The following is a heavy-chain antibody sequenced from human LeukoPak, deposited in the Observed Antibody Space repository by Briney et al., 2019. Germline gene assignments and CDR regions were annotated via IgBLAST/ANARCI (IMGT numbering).Heavy chain of an antibody. CDR3: ARDPHITIFGVATDYYFDY. CDR2: IWYDGSNK. Sequence: GRSLRLSCAASGFTFSSYGMHWVRQAPGKGLEWVAVIWYDGSNKYYADSVKGRFTISRDNSKNTLYLQMNSLRAEDTAVYYCARDPHITIFGVATDYYFDYWGQGTLVTVSS. V-gene: IGHV3-33*01. CDR1: GFTFSSYG. D-gene: IGHD3-3*01. J-gene: IGHJ4*02.